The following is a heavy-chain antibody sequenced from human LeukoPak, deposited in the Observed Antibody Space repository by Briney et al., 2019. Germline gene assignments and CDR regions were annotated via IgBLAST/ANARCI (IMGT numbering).Heavy chain of an antibody. V-gene: IGHV4-34*01. J-gene: IGHJ4*02. D-gene: IGHD3-3*01. CDR1: GGSISSYY. Sequence: SEALSLTCTVSGGSISSYYWSWIRQPPGKGLEWIGEINHSGSTNYNPSLKSRVTISVDTSKNQFSLKLSSVTAADTAVYYCARDKNDFPFDYWGQGTLVTVSS. CDR3: ARDKNDFPFDY. CDR2: INHSGST.